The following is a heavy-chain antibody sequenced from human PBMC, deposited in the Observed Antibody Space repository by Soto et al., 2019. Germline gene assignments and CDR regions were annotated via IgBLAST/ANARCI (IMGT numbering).Heavy chain of an antibody. CDR2: VSGGGGST. J-gene: IGHJ4*02. V-gene: IGHV3-23*01. CDR1: GFTFNIYA. D-gene: IGHD3-16*01. CDR3: AKASMIAFGGIIDFDY. Sequence: QLLESGGGSVQPGGSLRLSCAASGFTFNIYAMNWVRQAPGKGLEWVSAVSGGGGSTFYAASVRGRFTISRDNSDNTVYLQMNSLRAEDTAVYYCAKASMIAFGGIIDFDYWGQGALVTVSS.